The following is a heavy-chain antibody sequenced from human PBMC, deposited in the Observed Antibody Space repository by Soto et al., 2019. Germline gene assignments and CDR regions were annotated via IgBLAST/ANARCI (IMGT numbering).Heavy chain of an antibody. D-gene: IGHD2-15*01. J-gene: IGHJ3*02. CDR2: IYYSGST. CDR3: ARDMGVVVVAATLYAFDI. Sequence: PSATLYLTCTVSSGSISSYYWSGIRQHPGKGLEWIGYIYYSGSTNYNPSLKSRVTISVDTSKNQFSLKLSSVTAADTAVYYCARDMGVVVVAATLYAFDIWGQGTLVTVSS. V-gene: IGHV4-59*01. CDR1: SGSISSYY.